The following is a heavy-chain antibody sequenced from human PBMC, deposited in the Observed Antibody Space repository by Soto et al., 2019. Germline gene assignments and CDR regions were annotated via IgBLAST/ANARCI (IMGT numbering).Heavy chain of an antibody. J-gene: IGHJ5*02. Sequence: AAVTVSCKASGYTFTSYGISWVRQAPGQGLEWMGCISAYNGNTNYAQKLQGRVTMTTDTSTSTAYMELRSLRSDDKAVYYCARGHDYGDDNWFDPWGQGTLVTVSS. V-gene: IGHV1-18*04. CDR1: GYTFTSYG. D-gene: IGHD4-17*01. CDR3: ARGHDYGDDNWFDP. CDR2: ISAYNGNT.